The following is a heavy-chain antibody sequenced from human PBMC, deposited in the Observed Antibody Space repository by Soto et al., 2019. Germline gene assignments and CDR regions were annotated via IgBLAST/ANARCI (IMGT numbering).Heavy chain of an antibody. CDR2: IYPGDSNT. D-gene: IGHD1-26*01. CDR1: GYTFSDYW. Sequence: PGESLKISCKGSGYTFSDYWIVWVRQMPGKGLEWMGIIYPGDSNTRYSPSFQGQVTISADKSIRTAYLHWNILKTSDSALYYCARLSCSVTVGHTCLDYWGQGTLVTVSS. CDR3: ARLSCSVTVGHTCLDY. J-gene: IGHJ4*02. V-gene: IGHV5-51*01.